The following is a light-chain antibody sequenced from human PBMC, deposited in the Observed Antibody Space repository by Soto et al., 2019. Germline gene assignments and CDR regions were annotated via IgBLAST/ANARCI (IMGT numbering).Light chain of an antibody. CDR1: QSVSSK. CDR2: SAS. CDR3: LQYNIWPRT. J-gene: IGKJ1*01. Sequence: EVVMTQSPGPLSVSPGESATLSCRARQSVSSKLAWYQQKPGQAPRLLIHSASTRATGIPARFSGSGSGTEVTLTSSSLQFAEFAVYFGLQYNIWPRTFCHGTKVVSK. V-gene: IGKV3-15*01.